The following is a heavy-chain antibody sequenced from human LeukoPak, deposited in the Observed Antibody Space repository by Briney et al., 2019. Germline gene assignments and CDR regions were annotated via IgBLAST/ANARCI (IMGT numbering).Heavy chain of an antibody. J-gene: IGHJ5*02. CDR2: IIPIFGTA. V-gene: IGHV1-69*05. CDR3: ARDALVVVAATQNNWFDP. Sequence: SVKVSCKASGGTFSSYAISWVRQAPGQGLEWMGGIIPIFGTANYAQKFQGRVTITTDESTSTAYMELSSLRSEDTAVYYCARDALVVVAATQNNWFDPWGQGTLVTVSS. D-gene: IGHD2-15*01. CDR1: GGTFSSYA.